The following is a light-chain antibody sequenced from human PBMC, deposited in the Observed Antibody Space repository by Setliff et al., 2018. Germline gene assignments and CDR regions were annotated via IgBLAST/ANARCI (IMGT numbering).Light chain of an antibody. CDR3: SSYAGSNNPYV. CDR1: SSDVGGYNY. J-gene: IGLJ1*01. Sequence: QSALAQPPSASGPPGQSVTISCTGTSSDVGGYNYVSWYQQHPGKAPKLMIYEVSKRPSGVPDRFSGSKSGNTASLTVSGLQAEDEADYYCSSYAGSNNPYVFGTGTKGTVL. CDR2: EVS. V-gene: IGLV2-8*01.